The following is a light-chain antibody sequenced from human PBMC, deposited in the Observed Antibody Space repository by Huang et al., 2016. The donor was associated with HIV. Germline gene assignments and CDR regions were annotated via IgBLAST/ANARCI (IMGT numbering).Light chain of an antibody. Sequence: DIQMTQSPSSLSASVGDRVTITCQASQDISNYLNWYQQKPGKAPKLLSYDASNMETGVPSRFSGSGSGTDFTFTISSLQPEDIATYYCQRYDSLPTWTFGQGTKVEIK. CDR3: QRYDSLPTWT. CDR2: DAS. J-gene: IGKJ1*01. CDR1: QDISNY. V-gene: IGKV1-33*01.